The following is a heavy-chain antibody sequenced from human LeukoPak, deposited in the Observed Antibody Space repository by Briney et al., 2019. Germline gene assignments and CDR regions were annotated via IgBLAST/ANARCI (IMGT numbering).Heavy chain of an antibody. CDR2: ISPTAISS. CDR1: GFTFSAYT. V-gene: IGHV3-21*01. CDR3: VRDELGESGAGGP. D-gene: IGHD3-10*01. J-gene: IGHJ5*02. Sequence: PGGSLRLSCVGSGFTFSAYTMNWVRQAPGKGLEWVSSISPTAISSLNADSVKDRFTISRDNVRNSVSLQMNSLRGEDSAVYYCVRDELGESGAGGPWGLGTLATVSS.